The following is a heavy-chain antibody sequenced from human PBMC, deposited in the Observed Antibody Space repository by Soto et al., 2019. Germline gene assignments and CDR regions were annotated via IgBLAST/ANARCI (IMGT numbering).Heavy chain of an antibody. CDR3: ARAPYDFWSGYSNDAFDI. CDR2: MNPNSGNT. V-gene: IGHV1-8*01. J-gene: IGHJ3*02. D-gene: IGHD3-3*01. Sequence: ASVKVSCKASGYTFTSYDINWVRQATGQGHEWMGWMNPNSGNTGYAQKFQGRVTMTRNTSISTAYMELSSLRSEDTAVYYCARAPYDFWSGYSNDAFDIWGQGTMVTVSS. CDR1: GYTFTSYD.